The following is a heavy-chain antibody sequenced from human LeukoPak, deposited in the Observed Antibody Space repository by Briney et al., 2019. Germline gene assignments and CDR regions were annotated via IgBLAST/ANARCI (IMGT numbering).Heavy chain of an antibody. CDR2: IKQDGSEK. CDR1: GFTFSSYW. V-gene: IGHV3-7*01. J-gene: IGHJ4*02. D-gene: IGHD1-26*01. CDR3: ARGRGSYYDRYYFDY. Sequence: GGSLRLSCAASGFTFSSYWMSWVRQAPGKGLEWVANIKQDGSEKYYVDSVKGRFTISRDNAKNSLYLQVNSLIAEDTAVYYCARGRGSYYDRYYFDYWGQGTLVTVSS.